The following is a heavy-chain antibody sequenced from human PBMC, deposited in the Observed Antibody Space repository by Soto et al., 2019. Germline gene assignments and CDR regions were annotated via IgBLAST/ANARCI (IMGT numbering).Heavy chain of an antibody. V-gene: IGHV3-66*04. J-gene: IGHJ5*02. CDR1: GFTFSISS. D-gene: IGHD6-13*01. Sequence: VGSLRLSCAASGFTFSISSMNWVRQAPGKGLEWVSVTYSGGSTYYADSVKGRFTISRDNSRNTLYLQMNSLRAEDTAVYYCAKLPENIAQIWWLDPWDQGTLVTLS. CDR3: AKLPENIAQIWWLDP. CDR2: TYSGGST.